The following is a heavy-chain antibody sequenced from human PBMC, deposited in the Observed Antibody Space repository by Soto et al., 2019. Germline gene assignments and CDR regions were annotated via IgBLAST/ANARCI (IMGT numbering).Heavy chain of an antibody. CDR2: ISYDGSNK. D-gene: IGHD4-17*01. CDR3: AKAILDCGDGSYYYYGMDV. J-gene: IGHJ6*02. V-gene: IGHV3-30*18. CDR1: GFTFSSYG. Sequence: GGSLRLSCAASGFTFSSYGMHWVRQAPGKGLEWVAVISYDGSNKYYADSVKGRFTISRDNSKNTRYLQMNSLRAEDTAVYYCAKAILDCGDGSYYYYGMDVWGQGTTVTVSS.